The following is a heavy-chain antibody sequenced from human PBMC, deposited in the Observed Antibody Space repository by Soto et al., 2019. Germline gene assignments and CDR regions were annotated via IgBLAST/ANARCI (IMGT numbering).Heavy chain of an antibody. D-gene: IGHD2-2*01. Sequence: ASVKVSCKASRYTFTSYYMHWVRQAPGQGLEWMGIINPSGGSTSYAQKFQGRVTMTRDTSTSTVYMELSSLRSEDTAVYYCARPGAGYCISTSCSNDYSYGMDVWGQGTPVTVSS. CDR1: RYTFTSYY. CDR2: INPSGGST. CDR3: ARPGAGYCISTSCSNDYSYGMDV. V-gene: IGHV1-46*01. J-gene: IGHJ6*02.